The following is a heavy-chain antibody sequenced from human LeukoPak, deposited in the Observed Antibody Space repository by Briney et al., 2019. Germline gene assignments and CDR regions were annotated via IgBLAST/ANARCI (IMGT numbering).Heavy chain of an antibody. V-gene: IGHV5-51*01. CDR2: IYPGDSDT. Sequence: GESLKISRKGSGYHFTSYWIGWVRPVPGKGLEWMGIIYPGDSDTRYSPSFQGQVTISADKSISTAYLQWSSLKASDTAMYYCARQVNYYDSSGYYLGPFDYWGQGTLVTVSS. D-gene: IGHD3-22*01. J-gene: IGHJ4*02. CDR3: ARQVNYYDSSGYYLGPFDY. CDR1: GYHFTSYW.